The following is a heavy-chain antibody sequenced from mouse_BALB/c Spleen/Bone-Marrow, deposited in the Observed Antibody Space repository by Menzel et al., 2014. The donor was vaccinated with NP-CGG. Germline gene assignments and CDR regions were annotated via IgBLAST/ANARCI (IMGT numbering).Heavy chain of an antibody. J-gene: IGHJ4*01. CDR3: ARQLGLRWAMDF. D-gene: IGHD3-1*01. CDR2: ISNGGGST. Sequence: EVMLVESGRGLVQPGGSLKLSCAASGFTFSSYTVSWVRQTPEKRLEWVAYISNGGGSTYYPDTVKGRFTISRDNAKNTLYLQMSSLKSEDTAMYYCARQLGLRWAMDFWSDATSATISS. V-gene: IGHV5-12-2*01. CDR1: GFTFSSYT.